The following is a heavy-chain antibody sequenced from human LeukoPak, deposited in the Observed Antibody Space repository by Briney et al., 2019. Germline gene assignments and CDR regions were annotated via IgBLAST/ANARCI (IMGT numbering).Heavy chain of an antibody. CDR2: ISFEGSNK. Sequence: PGGSLRLSCAASGFTFSSYGMHWVRQAPGKGLEWVAVISFEGSNKYYADSVKGRFTISRDNSKNTLYLQMNSLRAEDTAVYYCAKDLRITIFGVVIMDFMEFDPWGQGTLVTVSS. CDR1: GFTFSSYG. J-gene: IGHJ5*02. D-gene: IGHD3-3*01. V-gene: IGHV3-30*18. CDR3: AKDLRITIFGVVIMDFMEFDP.